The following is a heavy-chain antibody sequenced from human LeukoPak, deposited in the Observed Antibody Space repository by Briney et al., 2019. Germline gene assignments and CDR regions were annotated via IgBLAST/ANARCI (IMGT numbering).Heavy chain of an antibody. CDR1: EYTLTNYY. CDR2: INPSGGPP. CDR3: ARDHVPPYVGIDY. Sequence: GASVTVSCTASEYTLTNYYIHWLRQAPGQGLEWMGVINPSGGPPTYAQRFQGRVTMTRDTSTSTVYMELSSLRSDDTAVYYCARDHVPPYVGIDYWGLGTLVIVSS. J-gene: IGHJ4*02. V-gene: IGHV1-46*01. D-gene: IGHD1-26*01.